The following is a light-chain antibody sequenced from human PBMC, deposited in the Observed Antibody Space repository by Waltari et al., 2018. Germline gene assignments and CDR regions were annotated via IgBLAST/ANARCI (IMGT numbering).Light chain of an antibody. J-gene: IGKJ1*01. V-gene: IGKV1-12*01. CDR3: QQYESFWT. CDR1: QDISIW. CDR2: DAS. Sequence: DIQMTQSPTSVSASVGDRVSITCRASQDISIWVAWYQQQPGKAPKFLIYDASTLQSGVPSRFSGRGSGTDFTLTITSLQPDDFATYYCQQYESFWTFGQGTKVEIK.